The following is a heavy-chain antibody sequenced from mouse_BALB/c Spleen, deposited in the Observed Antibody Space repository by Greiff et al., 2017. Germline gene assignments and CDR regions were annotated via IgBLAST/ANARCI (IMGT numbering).Heavy chain of an antibody. J-gene: IGHJ4*01. Sequence: VKLMESGPGLVAPSQSLSITCTVSGFSLTGYGVNWVRQPPGKGLEWLGMIWGDGSTDYNSALKSRLSISKDNSKSQVFLKMNSLQTDDTARYYCARDGYGNFNYYAMDYWGQGTSVTVSS. CDR1: GFSLTGYG. CDR2: IWGDGST. V-gene: IGHV2-6-7*01. D-gene: IGHD2-10*02. CDR3: ARDGYGNFNYYAMDY.